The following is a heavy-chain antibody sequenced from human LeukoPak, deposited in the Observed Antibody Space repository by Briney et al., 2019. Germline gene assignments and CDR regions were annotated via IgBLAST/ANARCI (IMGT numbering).Heavy chain of an antibody. Sequence: SETLSLTCTVSGGSISSSSYYWGWIRQPPGKGLEWIGSIYYSGSTYSNPSLKSRVTLSVDTSKNQFSLKLSSVTAAGTAVYYCARKHGVRVLLWFGELSFDYWGQGTLVTVSS. CDR2: IYYSGST. J-gene: IGHJ4*02. CDR1: GGSISSSSYY. CDR3: ARKHGVRVLLWFGELSFDY. D-gene: IGHD3-10*01. V-gene: IGHV4-39*01.